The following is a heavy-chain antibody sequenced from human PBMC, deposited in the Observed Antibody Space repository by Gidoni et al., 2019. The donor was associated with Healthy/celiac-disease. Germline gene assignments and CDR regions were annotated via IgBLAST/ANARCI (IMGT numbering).Heavy chain of an antibody. J-gene: IGHJ6*03. Sequence: QVQLVESGGGVVQPGRSLRLSCAASGFTFSSYAMHWVRQAPGKGLEWVAVISYDGSNKYYADSVKGRFTIYRDNSKNTLYLQMNSLRAEDTAVYYCARARTVTTIGYYYYYMDVWGKGTTVTVSS. CDR1: GFTFSSYA. CDR3: ARARTVTTIGYYYYYMDV. D-gene: IGHD4-17*01. CDR2: ISYDGSNK. V-gene: IGHV3-30-3*01.